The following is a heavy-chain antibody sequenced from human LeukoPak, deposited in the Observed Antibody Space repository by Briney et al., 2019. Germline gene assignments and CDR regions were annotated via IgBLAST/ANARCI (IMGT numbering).Heavy chain of an antibody. J-gene: IGHJ4*02. D-gene: IGHD4-23*01. CDR3: ASSVAAPHSYFDY. CDR1: GFTFSSYW. V-gene: IGHV3-7*01. CDR2: IKQDGSEK. Sequence: PGGSLRLSCAASGFTFSSYWMSWVRQAPGKGLEWVANIKQDGSEKYYVDSVKGRFTISRDNAKNSLYLQMNSLRAEDTAVYYCASSVAAPHSYFDYWGQGTLVTVSS.